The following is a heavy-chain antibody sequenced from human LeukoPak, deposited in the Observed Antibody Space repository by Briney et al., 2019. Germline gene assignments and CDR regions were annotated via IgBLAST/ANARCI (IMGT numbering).Heavy chain of an antibody. Sequence: GGSLRLSCEASKFNFSNYAMHWVRQAPGKGLEWVGRIKSKADGGTTDYAAPVKGRFTISREDSKNTLYLQMNSLKTEHTAVYYSTTAPPTIGSSYGPEASYYYGMDVWGQGTPVTVSS. CDR3: TTAPPTIGSSYGPEASYYYGMDV. CDR1: KFNFSNYA. V-gene: IGHV3-15*01. J-gene: IGHJ6*02. CDR2: IKSKADGGTT. D-gene: IGHD5-18*01.